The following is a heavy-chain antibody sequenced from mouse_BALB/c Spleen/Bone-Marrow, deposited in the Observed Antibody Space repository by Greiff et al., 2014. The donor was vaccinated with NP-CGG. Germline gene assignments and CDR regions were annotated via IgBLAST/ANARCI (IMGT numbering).Heavy chain of an antibody. CDR2: ISCYNGAT. V-gene: IGHV1S34*01. CDR3: ARSEGIYYYGSSYALDY. CDR1: DYSFTDYY. Sequence: LVKTGASEKISCKASDYSFTDYYMHWVKQTHGKSLEWIGYISCYNGATSYNQKFKGKATFTVDTSSSTAYMQFSSLTSEDSAVYYCARSEGIYYYGSSYALDYWGQGTSVTVSS. J-gene: IGHJ4*01. D-gene: IGHD1-1*01.